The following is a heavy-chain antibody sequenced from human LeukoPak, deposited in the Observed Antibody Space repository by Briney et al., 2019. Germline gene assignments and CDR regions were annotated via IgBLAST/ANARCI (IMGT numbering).Heavy chain of an antibody. J-gene: IGHJ4*02. Sequence: ASVKVSCKASGYTFTSYDINWVRQATGQGLEWMGWMNPNSGNTGYAQKFQGRVTMTRNTSISTAYMELSSLRSEDTAVYYCARGRLTSSGYYYDYWGQGTLVTVSS. V-gene: IGHV1-8*01. D-gene: IGHD3-22*01. CDR2: MNPNSGNT. CDR3: ARGRLTSSGYYYDY. CDR1: GYTFTSYD.